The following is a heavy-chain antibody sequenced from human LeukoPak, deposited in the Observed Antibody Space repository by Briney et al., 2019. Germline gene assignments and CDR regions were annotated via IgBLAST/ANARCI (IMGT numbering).Heavy chain of an antibody. CDR1: GGSFSGYY. V-gene: IGHV4-34*01. CDR3: ARTGRGVSFDP. Sequence: PSETLSLTCAVYGGSFSGYYWSWIRQPPGKGLEWIGEINHSGSTNYKPSLKSRVTISVDTSKNQFSLKLSSVTAADTAVYYCARTGRGVSFDPWGQGTLVTVSS. D-gene: IGHD1-1*01. J-gene: IGHJ5*02. CDR2: INHSGST.